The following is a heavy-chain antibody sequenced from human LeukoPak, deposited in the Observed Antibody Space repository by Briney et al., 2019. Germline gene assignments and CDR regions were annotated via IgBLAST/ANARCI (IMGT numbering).Heavy chain of an antibody. D-gene: IGHD2-2*01. CDR2: IIPIFGTA. Sequence: SVKVSCKASGGTFSSYAISWVRQAPGQGLEWMGGIIPIFGTANYAQKFQGRVTITADESTSTAYMELSSLRSEDTAVYYCVRVRFGCSSTSCYGDFDYWGQGTLVTVSS. V-gene: IGHV1-69*01. CDR3: VRVRFGCSSTSCYGDFDY. CDR1: GGTFSSYA. J-gene: IGHJ4*02.